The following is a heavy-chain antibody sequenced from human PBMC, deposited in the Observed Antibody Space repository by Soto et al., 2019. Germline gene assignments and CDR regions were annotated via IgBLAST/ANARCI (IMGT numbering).Heavy chain of an antibody. Sequence: QVQLVQSGAEVKKPGSSVKVSCKASGDSFSTYTFSWVRQAPGQGLEWMGRIIPIVGITNYAQKFQGRVTITADKSTSTAYMELSSLRSEDTAVYYCARQDNLVVPAPRGMDVWGQGTTVTVSS. CDR1: GDSFSTYT. CDR2: IIPIVGIT. J-gene: IGHJ6*01. V-gene: IGHV1-69*02. D-gene: IGHD2-2*01. CDR3: ARQDNLVVPAPRGMDV.